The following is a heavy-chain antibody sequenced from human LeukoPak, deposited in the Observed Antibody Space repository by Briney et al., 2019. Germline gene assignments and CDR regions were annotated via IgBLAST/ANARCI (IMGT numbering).Heavy chain of an antibody. V-gene: IGHV3-48*01. Sequence: GGSLRLSCAASGFTFSSYSMNWVRQAPGKGLEWVSYISSSSSTIYYADSVNGRFTISRDNAKNSLYLQMNSLRAEDTAVYYCAREQDLDYWGQGTLVTVSS. J-gene: IGHJ4*02. CDR3: AREQDLDY. CDR1: GFTFSSYS. CDR2: ISSSSSTI.